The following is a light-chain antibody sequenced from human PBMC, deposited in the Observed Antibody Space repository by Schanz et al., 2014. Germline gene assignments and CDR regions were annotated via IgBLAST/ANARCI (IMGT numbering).Light chain of an antibody. Sequence: QAVVTQEPSLTVSPGGTVTLTCGSSTGAVTSGHYPYWFQQKPGQAPRTLIYDTTNTHSWTPARFSGSLLEGKAALTLSGAQPEDEAEYFCLLQYSGGSRVFGGGTKLTVL. J-gene: IGLJ3*02. CDR2: DTT. V-gene: IGLV7-46*01. CDR3: LLQYSGGSRV. CDR1: TGAVTSGHY.